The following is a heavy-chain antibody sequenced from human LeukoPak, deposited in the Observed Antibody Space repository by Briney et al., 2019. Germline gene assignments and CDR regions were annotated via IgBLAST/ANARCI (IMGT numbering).Heavy chain of an antibody. Sequence: PGGSLRLSCAASGFTFSSYSMNWVRQAPGKGLEWVSSISSSSSYIYYADSVKGRFTISRDNAKNSLYLQMNSLRAEDTAVYYCASRRYYYDSSGYYFDAFDIWGQGTMVTVSS. CDR3: ASRRYYYDSSGYYFDAFDI. J-gene: IGHJ3*02. CDR1: GFTFSSYS. D-gene: IGHD3-22*01. CDR2: ISSSSSYI. V-gene: IGHV3-21*01.